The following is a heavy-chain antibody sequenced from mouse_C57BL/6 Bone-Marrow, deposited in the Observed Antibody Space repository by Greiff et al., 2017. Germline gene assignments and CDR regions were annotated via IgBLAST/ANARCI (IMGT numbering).Heavy chain of an antibody. V-gene: IGHV1-64*01. CDR3: ARDGYYGKGGFAY. CDR1: GYTFTSYW. J-gene: IGHJ3*01. D-gene: IGHD2-1*01. CDR2: IHPNSGST. Sequence: QVQLQQPGAELVKPGASVKLSCKASGYTFTSYWMHWVKQRPGQGLEWIGMIHPNSGSTNYNEKFKSKATLTVDKSSSTAYMQLSSLTSEDSAVXYCARDGYYGKGGFAYWGQGTLVTVSA.